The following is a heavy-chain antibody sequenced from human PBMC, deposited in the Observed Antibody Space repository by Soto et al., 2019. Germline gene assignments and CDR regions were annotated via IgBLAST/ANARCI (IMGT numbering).Heavy chain of an antibody. CDR1: GGSISSGGYY. Sequence: SETLSLTCTVSGGSISSGGYYWSWIRQHPGKGLEWIGYIYYSGSTYYNPSLKSRVTISVDTSKNQFSLKLSSVTAADTAVYYCASEVGLVGAFDIWGQGTMVTVSS. CDR2: IYYSGST. CDR3: ASEVGLVGAFDI. V-gene: IGHV4-31*03. J-gene: IGHJ3*02.